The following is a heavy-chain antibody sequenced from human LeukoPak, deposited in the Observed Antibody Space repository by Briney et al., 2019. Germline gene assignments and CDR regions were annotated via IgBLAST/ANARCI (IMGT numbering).Heavy chain of an antibody. J-gene: IGHJ3*02. CDR3: ARHVAYSGSLRSRIDAFDI. D-gene: IGHD1-26*01. V-gene: IGHV4-59*08. CDR1: GGSISIYY. Sequence: PSETLSLTCTVSGGSISIYYWMWIRQPPGRGREWFGYIYYCGSTNYDPSHKSRVTISVDTSKNQFSLKLSSVTASDTAVYYCARHVAYSGSLRSRIDAFDIWGQGTMVTVSS. CDR2: IYYCGST.